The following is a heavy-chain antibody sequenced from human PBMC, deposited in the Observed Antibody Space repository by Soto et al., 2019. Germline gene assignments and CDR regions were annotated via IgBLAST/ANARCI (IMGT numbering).Heavy chain of an antibody. CDR1: GFPFNNYY. J-gene: IGHJ6*02. Sequence: XGSLRLSCTASGFPFNNYYMTWVRQASGKGLEWVASIKEDGNEKYYADSVKGRFTISRDNAKNSLSLQMNSLGAEDTAVYFCTRGAGGWNYYYAMDAWGHGATVTVSS. V-gene: IGHV3-7*03. CDR3: TRGAGGWNYYYAMDA. CDR2: IKEDGNEK. D-gene: IGHD6-19*01.